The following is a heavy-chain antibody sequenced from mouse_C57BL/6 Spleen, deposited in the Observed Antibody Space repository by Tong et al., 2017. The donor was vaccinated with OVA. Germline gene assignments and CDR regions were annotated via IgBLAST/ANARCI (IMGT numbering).Heavy chain of an antibody. D-gene: IGHD1-1*01. CDR2: INPSTGGT. CDR1: GYSFTGYY. V-gene: IGHV1-42*01. CDR3: ARGTVVGFDY. J-gene: IGHJ2*01. Sequence: EVQLQESGPELVKPGASVKISCKASGYSFTGYYMNWVKQSPEKSLEWIGEINPSTGGTTYNQKFKAKATLTVDQSSSTAYMQLNSLTSEDSAVYYCARGTVVGFDYWGQGTTLTVSS.